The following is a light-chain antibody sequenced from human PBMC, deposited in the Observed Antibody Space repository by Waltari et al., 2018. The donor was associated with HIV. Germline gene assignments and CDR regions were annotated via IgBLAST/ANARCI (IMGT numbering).Light chain of an antibody. J-gene: IGLJ3*02. CDR1: RRDLGDYTY. CDR2: DVT. CDR3: CSFAGSYTLV. V-gene: IGLV2-11*01. Sequence: QSALTPPRSVSGSPGQLVTISCTGTRRDLGDYTYVSWYQQHPGKAPNLMIYDVTTRPSGVPDRFSGSKSGNTSSLTISGLQAEDEAAYYCCSFAGSYTLVFGGGTKLTVL.